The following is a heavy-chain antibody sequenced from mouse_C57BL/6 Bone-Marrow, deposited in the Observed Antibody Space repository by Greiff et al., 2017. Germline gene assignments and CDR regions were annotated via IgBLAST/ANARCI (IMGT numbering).Heavy chain of an antibody. Sequence: EVQVVESGGGLVKPGGSLKLSCAASGFTFSSYTMSWVRQTPEKRLEWVATISGGGGNTYYPDSVKGRFTISRDNAKNTLYLQMSSLRSEDTALYYCARRGGSSSYFDDWGQGTTLTVSS. V-gene: IGHV5-9*01. J-gene: IGHJ2*01. CDR2: ISGGGGNT. D-gene: IGHD1-1*01. CDR1: GFTFSSYT. CDR3: ARRGGSSSYFDD.